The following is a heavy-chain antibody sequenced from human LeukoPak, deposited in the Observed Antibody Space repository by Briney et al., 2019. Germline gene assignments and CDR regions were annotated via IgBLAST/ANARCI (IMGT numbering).Heavy chain of an antibody. V-gene: IGHV1-18*01. CDR1: GYVFSTYG. D-gene: IGHD2-8*01. CDR2: ISTNKGNT. J-gene: IGHJ5*02. CDR3: VRDIQWRFDP. Sequence: ASVRVSCKASGYVFSTYGISWVRQAPGQGLEWMGWISTNKGNTNYAQRLQGRVTMTADTSTSTAYMELRSLRSDDTAIYYCVRDIQWRFDPWGQGTLVTVSS.